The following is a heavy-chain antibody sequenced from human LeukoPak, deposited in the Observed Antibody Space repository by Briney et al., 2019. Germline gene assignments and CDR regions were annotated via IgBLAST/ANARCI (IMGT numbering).Heavy chain of an antibody. D-gene: IGHD3-10*01. CDR3: ARGYYHYGSGTYD. CDR1: GFTFSSYW. V-gene: IGHV3-74*01. CDR2: INSDGSST. Sequence: GGSLRLSCAASGFTFSSYWMHWVRQAPGKGLMWVSRINSDGSSTSYADSVKGRFTISRDNAKNTLYLQMNSLRAEDTAVYYCARGYYHYGSGTYDWGQGTLVTVSS. J-gene: IGHJ4*02.